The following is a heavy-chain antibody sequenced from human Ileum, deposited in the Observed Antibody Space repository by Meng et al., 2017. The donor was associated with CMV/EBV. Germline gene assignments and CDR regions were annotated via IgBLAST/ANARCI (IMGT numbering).Heavy chain of an antibody. V-gene: IGHV4-59*01. CDR2: MCYNRDT. J-gene: IGHJ1*01. D-gene: IGHD1-1*01. CDR1: GEYLSHSC. CDR3: SVGRSGAGTFQY. Sequence: HRPGAALCLLKPPETMSSTCPVPGEYLSHSCWTSPRQPPGTELAWTGFMCYNRDTNYNPFRPRRNTLSGDPSKNHFCLKLRAGTTAVKAVYYCSVGRSGAGTFQYWGQGTLVTVSS.